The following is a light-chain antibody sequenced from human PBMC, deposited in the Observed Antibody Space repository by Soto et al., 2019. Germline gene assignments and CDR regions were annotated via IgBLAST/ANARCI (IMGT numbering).Light chain of an antibody. CDR2: GAS. V-gene: IGKV3-20*01. CDR1: QSVSSSY. CDR3: HQYGSSPQT. Sequence: TQSPSSLSASVGDRVTLSCRASQSVSSSYLAWYQQKPGQAPRLLIYGASSRATGIPDRFTGSGSGTDFTLTISRLEPEDFAVFYCHQYGSSPQTFGQGTKVDNK. J-gene: IGKJ1*01.